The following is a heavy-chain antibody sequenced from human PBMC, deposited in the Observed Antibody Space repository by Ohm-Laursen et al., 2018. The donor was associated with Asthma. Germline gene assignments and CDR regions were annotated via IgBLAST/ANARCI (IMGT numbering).Heavy chain of an antibody. CDR1: GFTFSSYA. D-gene: IGHD1-26*01. CDR3: ARIGPEWELPGREYSVHH. V-gene: IGHV3-23*01. CDR2: IIGSGADT. J-gene: IGHJ1*01. Sequence: SLRLSCSASGFTFSSYAMSWVRQAPGKGLECVSAIIGSGADTYYADSVKGRFTISRDNSKNTLYLQMNDLRAEDTALYYCARIGPEWELPGREYSVHHWGQGTLVTVSS.